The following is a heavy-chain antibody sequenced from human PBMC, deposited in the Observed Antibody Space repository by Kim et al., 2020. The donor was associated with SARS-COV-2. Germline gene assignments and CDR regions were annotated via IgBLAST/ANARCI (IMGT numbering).Heavy chain of an antibody. CDR2: IYYSGNT. V-gene: IGHV4-39*01. Sequence: SETLSLTCTVSGGSISSSSYYWGWIRQPPGKGLEWIGSIYYSGNTYYNPSLKSRVTISVDTSKNQFSLKLSSVTAADTAVYYCARRVVIHWYFDLWGRGTLVTVSS. J-gene: IGHJ2*01. D-gene: IGHD3-22*01. CDR1: GGSISSSSYY. CDR3: ARRVVIHWYFDL.